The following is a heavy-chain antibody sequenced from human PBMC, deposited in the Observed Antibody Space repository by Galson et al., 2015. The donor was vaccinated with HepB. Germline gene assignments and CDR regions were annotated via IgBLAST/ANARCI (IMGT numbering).Heavy chain of an antibody. V-gene: IGHV3-30-3*01. J-gene: IGHJ6*02. CDR1: GFTFKNYA. Sequence: SLRLSCAGSGFTFKNYAVHWVRQAPGKGLQWVADISNDGGNKYYADSVKGRFTISRDNFKNTLYLQMNSLRAEDTAVYYCARDWRYDSGGSSNYYYAMADGGQGTTVTVSS. CDR2: ISNDGGNK. D-gene: IGHD3-22*01. CDR3: ARDWRYDSGGSSNYYYAMAD.